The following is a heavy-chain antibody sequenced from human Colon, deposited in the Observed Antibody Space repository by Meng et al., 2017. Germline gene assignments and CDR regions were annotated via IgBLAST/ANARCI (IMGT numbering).Heavy chain of an antibody. V-gene: IGHV4-61*01. CDR3: ARFYGSGTFEVHDY. CDR1: GGSVSSASYY. Sequence: QVQLQELGPGRVRPSETLSLTCNVSGGSVSSASYYWSWIRQPPGKGLEWIGLIHYSGSRNYNPSLKSRVTMSVDTSKNQVSLRLTSVTAADTAVYYCARFYGSGTFEVHDYWGQGTLVTASS. J-gene: IGHJ4*02. CDR2: IHYSGSR. D-gene: IGHD3-10*01.